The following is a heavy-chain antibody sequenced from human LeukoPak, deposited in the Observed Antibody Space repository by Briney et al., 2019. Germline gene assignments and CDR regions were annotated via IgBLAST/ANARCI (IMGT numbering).Heavy chain of an antibody. J-gene: IGHJ6*02. CDR1: GFTFTDYY. CDR2: INPNSGGT. Sequence: ASVKVSCKASGFTFTDYYIHWVRQAPGQGLEWMGWINPNSGGTDYAQKFQGRVTITADKSTSTAYMELSSLRSEDTAVYYCARERQQLGYYYYHYGMDVWGQGTTVTVSS. CDR3: ARERQQLGYYYYHYGMDV. V-gene: IGHV1-2*02. D-gene: IGHD6-13*01.